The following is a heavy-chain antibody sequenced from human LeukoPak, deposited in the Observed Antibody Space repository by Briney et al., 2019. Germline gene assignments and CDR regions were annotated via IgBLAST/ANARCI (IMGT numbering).Heavy chain of an antibody. CDR3: ARAPRYFDWVGAFDI. D-gene: IGHD3-9*01. Sequence: SETLSLTCAVYGGSFSGYYWSWIRQPPGKGLEWIGEINHSGSTNYNPSLKSRVTISVDTSKNQFSLELSSVTAADTAVYYCARAPRYFDWVGAFDIWGQGTMVTVSS. J-gene: IGHJ3*02. CDR2: INHSGST. V-gene: IGHV4-34*01. CDR1: GGSFSGYY.